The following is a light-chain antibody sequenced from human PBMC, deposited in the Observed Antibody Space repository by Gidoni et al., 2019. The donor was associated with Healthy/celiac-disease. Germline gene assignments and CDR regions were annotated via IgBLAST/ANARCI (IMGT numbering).Light chain of an antibody. CDR3: QQYNSYSPLT. J-gene: IGKJ3*01. V-gene: IGKV1-5*01. CDR2: DAS. Sequence: DIQMTQSPSTLSASVGDRVTITCRASQSISSWLAWYHQKPGKAPKLLIYDASSLESGVPSRFSGSGYGKEFTLTISSLQPDDFATYYCQQYNSYSPLTFGPGTKVDIK. CDR1: QSISSW.